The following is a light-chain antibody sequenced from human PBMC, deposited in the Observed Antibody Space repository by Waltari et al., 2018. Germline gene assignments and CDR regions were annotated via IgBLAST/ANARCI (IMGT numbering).Light chain of an antibody. CDR3: QQSYSTPYT. Sequence: DIQMTQSPSSLSASVGDRVTITFRASQSISSYLNWYQQKPGKAPKLLIYASASLQSGVPSRFSGSGSWTDFTLTISSLQPEDFATYYCQQSYSTPYTFGQGTKLEIK. CDR2: ASA. CDR1: QSISSY. J-gene: IGKJ2*01. V-gene: IGKV1-39*01.